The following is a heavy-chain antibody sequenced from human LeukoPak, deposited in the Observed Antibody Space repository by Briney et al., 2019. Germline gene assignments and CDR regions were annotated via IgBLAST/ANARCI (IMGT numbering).Heavy chain of an antibody. CDR2: ISSSSDIV. CDR3: AGEGSGYLPNY. D-gene: IGHD5-12*01. CDR1: GFTFSSYG. Sequence: PGGSLRLSCVVSGFTFSSYGMNWVRQAPGKGLEWVSHISSSSDIVYYAVSVKGRFTISRDNAKNSLYLQMDSLRVEDTAVYYCAGEGSGYLPNYWGQGTLVTVSS. J-gene: IGHJ4*02. V-gene: IGHV3-48*04.